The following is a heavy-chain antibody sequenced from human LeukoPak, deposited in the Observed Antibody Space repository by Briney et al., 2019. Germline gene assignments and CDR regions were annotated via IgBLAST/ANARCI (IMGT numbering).Heavy chain of an antibody. D-gene: IGHD6-13*01. CDR1: GGSISSYY. J-gene: IGHJ5*02. Sequence: SETLFLTCTVSGGSISSYYWSWIRQPPGKGLEWIGYIYYSGSTNYNPSLKSRVTISVDTSKNQFSLKLSSVTAADTAVYYCARSSKIYSSRDWFDPWGQGTLVTVSS. V-gene: IGHV4-59*01. CDR2: IYYSGST. CDR3: ARSSKIYSSRDWFDP.